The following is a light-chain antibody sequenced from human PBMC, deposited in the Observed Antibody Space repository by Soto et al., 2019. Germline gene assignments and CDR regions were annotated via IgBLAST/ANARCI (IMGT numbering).Light chain of an antibody. V-gene: IGLV1-51*02. J-gene: IGLJ3*02. CDR1: SSNIGNNY. CDR2: ENN. CDR3: GTWDSSLSVRV. Sequence: QSVLTQPPSVSAAPGQKVTISCSGSSSNIGNNYLSWYQQLPGTAPKLLIYENNKQPSGIPDRFSGSKSGTSATLGITGLQTGDEADYYCGTWDSSLSVRVFGGGTKLTVL.